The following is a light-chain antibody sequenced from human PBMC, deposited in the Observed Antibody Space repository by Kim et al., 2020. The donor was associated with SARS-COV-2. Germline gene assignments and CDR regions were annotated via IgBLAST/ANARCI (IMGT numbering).Light chain of an antibody. V-gene: IGKV1-8*01. CDR2: AAS. J-gene: IGKJ1*01. CDR3: HQYCSSPPT. Sequence: ASTGDRVTITCRASQDISSYLAWYQQRPGKAPRLLIYAASTLQTGVPSRFSGSGSGADFTLTINCLQSEDFATYYCHQYCSSPPTFGQGTKVDIK. CDR1: QDISSY.